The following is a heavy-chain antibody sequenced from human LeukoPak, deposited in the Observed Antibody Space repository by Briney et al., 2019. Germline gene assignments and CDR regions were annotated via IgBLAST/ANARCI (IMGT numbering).Heavy chain of an antibody. J-gene: IGHJ4*01. CDR1: GDSISSGGYS. CDR3: ARDLGYCTNGVCHTRFDY. V-gene: IGHV4-31*03. D-gene: IGHD2-8*01. CDR2: IYYSGST. Sequence: SQTLSLTCTVSGDSISSGGYSCTWIRQHPGKGLEWIGYIYYSGSTHYNPSLKSRVTISVDTSKNQFSLRLTSVTAADTAVYYCARDLGYCTNGVCHTRFDYWGHGTLVAVSS.